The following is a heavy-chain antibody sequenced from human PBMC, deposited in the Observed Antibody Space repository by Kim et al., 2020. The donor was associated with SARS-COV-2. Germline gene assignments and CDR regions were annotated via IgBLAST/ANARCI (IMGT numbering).Heavy chain of an antibody. V-gene: IGHV3-23*01. CDR2: ISGSGGST. CDR1: GFTFSSYA. J-gene: IGHJ4*02. Sequence: GGSLRLSCAASGFTFSSYAMSWVRQAPGKGLEWVSAISGSGGSTYYADSVKGRFTISRDNSKNTLYLQMNSLRAEDTAVYYCAKGQEGFEGYGDFHYFDYWGQGTLVTVSS. CDR3: AKGQEGFEGYGDFHYFDY. D-gene: IGHD4-17*01.